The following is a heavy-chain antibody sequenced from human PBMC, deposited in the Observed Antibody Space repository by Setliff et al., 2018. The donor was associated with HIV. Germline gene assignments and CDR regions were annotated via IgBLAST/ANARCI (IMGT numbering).Heavy chain of an antibody. CDR2: INHSGST. D-gene: IGHD3-10*01. Sequence: PSETLSLTCAVYGGSFSGYYWSWIRQPPGKGPEWIGEINHSGSTTYNPSLKSRVTISVDTSKSQFSLRLISVTAADTAVYYCARGGTMVRGVDYWGQGTLVTVSS. J-gene: IGHJ4*02. CDR3: ARGGTMVRGVDY. CDR1: GGSFSGYY. V-gene: IGHV4-34*01.